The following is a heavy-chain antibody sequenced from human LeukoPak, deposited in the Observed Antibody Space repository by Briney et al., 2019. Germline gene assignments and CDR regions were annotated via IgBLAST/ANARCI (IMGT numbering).Heavy chain of an antibody. CDR2: INPNSGGT. CDR1: GYTFTGYY. J-gene: IGHJ4*02. V-gene: IGHV1-2*02. CDR3: ARARIAAAGTQDLDY. D-gene: IGHD6-13*01. Sequence: ASVKVSCKASGYTFTGYYMHWVRQAPGQGLEWMGWINPNSGGTNYAQKFQGRVTMTRDTSTSTVYMELSSLRSEDTAVYYCARARIAAAGTQDLDYWGQGTLVTVSS.